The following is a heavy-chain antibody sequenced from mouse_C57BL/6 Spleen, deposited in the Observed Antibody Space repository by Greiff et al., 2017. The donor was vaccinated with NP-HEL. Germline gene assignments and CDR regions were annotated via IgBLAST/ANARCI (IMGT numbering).Heavy chain of an antibody. V-gene: IGHV1-26*01. Sequence: VQLQQSGPELVKPGASVKISCKASGYTFTDSYMNWVKQSHGKSLEWIGDINPNNGGTSYNQKFKGKATLTVDKSSSTAYMELRSLTSEDSAVYYCARPLRGAYWGQGTLVTVSA. CDR3: ARPLRGAY. CDR1: GYTFTDSY. J-gene: IGHJ3*01. CDR2: INPNNGGT. D-gene: IGHD1-1*01.